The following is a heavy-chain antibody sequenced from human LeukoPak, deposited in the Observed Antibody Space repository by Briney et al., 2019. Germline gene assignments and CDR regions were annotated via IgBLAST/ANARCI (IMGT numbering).Heavy chain of an antibody. Sequence: ASVKVSCKASGYTFTSYGISWVRQAPGQGLEWMGWISAYNGNTNYAQKLQGRVTMTTDTSTDTAHMELRSLRSDDTAVYFCARTITIFGVVDYYYMDVWGKGTMVTVSS. V-gene: IGHV1-18*01. J-gene: IGHJ6*03. CDR2: ISAYNGNT. D-gene: IGHD3-3*01. CDR1: GYTFTSYG. CDR3: ARTITIFGVVDYYYMDV.